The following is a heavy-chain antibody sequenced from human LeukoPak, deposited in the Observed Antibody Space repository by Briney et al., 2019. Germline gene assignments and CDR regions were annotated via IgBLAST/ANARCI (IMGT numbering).Heavy chain of an antibody. Sequence: SETLSLTCTVSGGSISSSSYYWGWIRQPPGKGLEWIGSIYYSGSTYYNPSLKSRVTISVDTSKNQFSLKLSSVTAADTAVYYCARDEMATMGYWGQGTLVTVSS. CDR3: ARDEMATMGY. CDR1: GGSISSSSYY. J-gene: IGHJ4*02. V-gene: IGHV4-39*07. D-gene: IGHD5-24*01. CDR2: IYYSGST.